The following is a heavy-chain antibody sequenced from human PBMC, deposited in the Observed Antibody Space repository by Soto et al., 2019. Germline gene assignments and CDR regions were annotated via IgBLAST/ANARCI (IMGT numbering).Heavy chain of an antibody. CDR2: ISPDGSTT. V-gene: IGHV3-74*01. CDR1: GFTFSSSW. CDR3: AGGYSGSPG. D-gene: IGHD3-10*01. Sequence: EVQLVESGGDLVQPGGSLRLSCAASGFTFSSSWMYWVRQAPGKGLVSVSRISPDGSTTTYADSVKGRFTISRDNAKNTLYLQLNSLRAEDTAVYYCAGGYSGSPGWGQGTLVTVSS. J-gene: IGHJ4*02.